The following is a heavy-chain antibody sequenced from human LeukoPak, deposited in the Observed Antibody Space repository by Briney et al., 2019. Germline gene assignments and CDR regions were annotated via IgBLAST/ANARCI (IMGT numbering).Heavy chain of an antibody. Sequence: PSETLSLTCTVSGGSISSGGYYWSWIRQHPGKGLEWIGYIYYSGSTNYNPSLKSRVTISVDTSKNQFSLKLSSVTAADTAVYYCAREWNYVVDYWGQGTLVTVSS. CDR3: AREWNYVVDY. D-gene: IGHD1-7*01. J-gene: IGHJ4*02. CDR1: GGSISSGGYY. V-gene: IGHV4-61*08. CDR2: IYYSGST.